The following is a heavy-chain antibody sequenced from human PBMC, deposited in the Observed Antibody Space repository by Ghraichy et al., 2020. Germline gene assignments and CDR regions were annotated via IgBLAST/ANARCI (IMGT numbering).Heavy chain of an antibody. Sequence: SETLSLTCAVSGGSISSSNCWSWVLQPPGKRLEWIGEIYHSGSTNYNPSLKSRVTISVDKSKNQFSLKLSSVTAADTAVYYCASCTVTTPYFDYWGQGTLVTVSS. D-gene: IGHD4-11*01. CDR1: GGSISSSNC. J-gene: IGHJ4*02. V-gene: IGHV4-4*02. CDR2: IYHSGST. CDR3: ASCTVTTPYFDY.